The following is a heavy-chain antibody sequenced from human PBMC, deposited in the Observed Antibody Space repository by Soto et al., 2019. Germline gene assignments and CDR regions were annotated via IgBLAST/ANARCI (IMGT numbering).Heavy chain of an antibody. CDR1: GFTFSSYG. V-gene: IGHV3-33*01. D-gene: IGHD1-7*01. CDR2: IWYDGSNK. CDR3: ARDHLELELYALDP. Sequence: GGSLRLSCAASGFTFSSYGIHWVRQAPGKGLEWVAVIWYDGSNKYYADSVKGRFTISRDNSKNTLYLQMNSLRAEDTAVYYCARDHLELELYALDPWGQGTLVTVSS. J-gene: IGHJ5*02.